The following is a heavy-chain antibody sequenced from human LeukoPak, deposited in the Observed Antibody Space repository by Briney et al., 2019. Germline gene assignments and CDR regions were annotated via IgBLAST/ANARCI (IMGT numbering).Heavy chain of an antibody. Sequence: GGSLRLSCAASGFTFDDYAMHWVRQAPGQGLEWVSGISWNSGSIGYADSVKGRFTISRDNAKNSLYLQMNSLRAEDTALYYRANDPSDRAMADYWGQGTLVTVSS. D-gene: IGHD5-18*01. J-gene: IGHJ4*02. CDR2: ISWNSGSI. CDR1: GFTFDDYA. V-gene: IGHV3-9*01. CDR3: ANDPSDRAMADY.